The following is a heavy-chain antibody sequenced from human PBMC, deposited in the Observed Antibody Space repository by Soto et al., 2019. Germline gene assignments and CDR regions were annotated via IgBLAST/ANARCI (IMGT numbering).Heavy chain of an antibody. Sequence: ASETLSLTCAVSGGSISRSGYSWSWIRQPPGKGLEWIGYISHSVGIYYNPSLKGRVTISMDTSKNQFSLRLTSVTAADTAVYYCARDTSSTSLRAEYFQFWGQGTQVTVSS. CDR2: ISHSVGI. CDR3: ARDTSSTSLRAEYFQF. V-gene: IGHV4-30-2*01. D-gene: IGHD6-13*01. J-gene: IGHJ1*01. CDR1: GGSISRSGYS.